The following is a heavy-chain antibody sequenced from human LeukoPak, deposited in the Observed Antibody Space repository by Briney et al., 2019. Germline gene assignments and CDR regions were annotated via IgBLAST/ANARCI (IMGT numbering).Heavy chain of an antibody. CDR2: IRFDGSDK. CDR1: GFTFSSYG. Sequence: GGSLRLSCAASGFTFSSYGMHWVRQAPGKGLEWVAFIRFDGSDKNYADSVKGRFTISRDNSKNTLYLQMNSLRAEDTAVYYCAKVGYDILTGAWGQGTLVTVSS. CDR3: AKVGYDILTGA. D-gene: IGHD3-9*01. J-gene: IGHJ4*02. V-gene: IGHV3-30*02.